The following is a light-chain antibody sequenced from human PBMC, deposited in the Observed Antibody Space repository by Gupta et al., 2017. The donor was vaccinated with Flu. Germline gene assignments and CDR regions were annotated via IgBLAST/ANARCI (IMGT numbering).Light chain of an antibody. CDR2: DDT. CDR3: QVWDTDSDHPV. Sequence: SSVLTQPPSVSVAPVPTATITCGVNNIGRKSVPWYQQKPGQAPVLVLYDDTDRPSGIPERFSGSNSGSTATLTISRVEAEDEADYCCQVWDTDSDHPVFGGGTKLTVL. V-gene: IGLV3-21*02. J-gene: IGLJ3*02. CDR1: NIGRKS.